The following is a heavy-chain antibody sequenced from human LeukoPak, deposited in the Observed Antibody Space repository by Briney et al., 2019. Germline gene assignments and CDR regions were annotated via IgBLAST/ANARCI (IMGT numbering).Heavy chain of an antibody. Sequence: GGSLRLSCAASGFTFSSYGMHWVRQAPGKGLEWVTFIRYDGSSKYYADSVKGRFTISRDNSKNTVYLQMNSLRVEDTAVYYCAKDPANYYYESRAYYMDVWGKGTTVIVSS. J-gene: IGHJ6*03. V-gene: IGHV3-30*02. CDR2: IRYDGSSK. D-gene: IGHD3-16*01. CDR1: GFTFSSYG. CDR3: AKDPANYYYESRAYYMDV.